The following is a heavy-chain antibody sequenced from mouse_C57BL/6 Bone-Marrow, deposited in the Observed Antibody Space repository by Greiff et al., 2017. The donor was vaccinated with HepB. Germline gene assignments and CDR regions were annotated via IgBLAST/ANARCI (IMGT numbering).Heavy chain of an antibody. Sequence: QVQLKESGPGLVQPSQSLSITCTVSGFSLTSYGVHWVRQSPGKGLEWLGVIWSGGSTDYNAAFISRLSISKDNSKSQVFFKVNSLQADDTAIYYCARMDGYDWYFDVWGTGTTVTVSS. D-gene: IGHD2-2*01. CDR2: IWSGGST. CDR3: ARMDGYDWYFDV. CDR1: GFSLTSYG. V-gene: IGHV2-2*01. J-gene: IGHJ1*03.